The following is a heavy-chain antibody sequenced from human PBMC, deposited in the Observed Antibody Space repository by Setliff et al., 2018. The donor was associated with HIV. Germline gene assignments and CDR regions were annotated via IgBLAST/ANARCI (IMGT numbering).Heavy chain of an antibody. Sequence: SETLSLTCAVSDGSISTYYWSWIRQPPGRGLEWMGYIYYSGITNYSPSLKSRVTLLVDTSKNQFSLRLSSVTAADTAVYFCARGDSDSGGYYFVKWGQGALVTVTS. V-gene: IGHV4-59*01. CDR1: DGSISTYY. D-gene: IGHD3-22*01. J-gene: IGHJ4*02. CDR3: ARGDSDSGGYYFVK. CDR2: IYYSGIT.